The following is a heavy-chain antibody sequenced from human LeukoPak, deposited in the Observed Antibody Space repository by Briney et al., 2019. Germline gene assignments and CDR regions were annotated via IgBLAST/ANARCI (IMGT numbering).Heavy chain of an antibody. CDR2: IYYSGST. V-gene: IGHV4-39*07. CDR3: ARGSKYGDYVYANPPDY. Sequence: SETLSLTCTVSGGSISSSSYYWGWLRQPPGKGLEWIGSIYYSGSTYYNPSLKSRVTISVDTSKNQFSLKLSSVTAADTAVYYCARGSKYGDYVYANPPDYWGQGTLVTVSS. CDR1: GGSISSSSYY. D-gene: IGHD4-17*01. J-gene: IGHJ4*02.